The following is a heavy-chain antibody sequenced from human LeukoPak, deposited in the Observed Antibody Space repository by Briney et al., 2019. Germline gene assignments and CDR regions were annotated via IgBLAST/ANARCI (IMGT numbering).Heavy chain of an antibody. D-gene: IGHD5-18*01. CDR1: GFTFTYYA. CDR2: ISDSGIST. J-gene: IGHJ4*02. CDR3: AKDSAGGVNTAINY. V-gene: IGHV3-23*01. Sequence: PGGSLRLSRAASGFTFTYYAMSWVRQAPGKGLEWVSVISDSGISTYYADSVKGRFTISRDNSKNTLYLQMNSLRAEDTALYYCAKDSAGGVNTAINYWGQGTLVIVSS.